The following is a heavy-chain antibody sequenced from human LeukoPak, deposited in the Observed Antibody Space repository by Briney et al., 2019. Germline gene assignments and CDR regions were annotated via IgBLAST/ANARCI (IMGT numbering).Heavy chain of an antibody. CDR1: GYTFTGYY. CDR2: INSNSGAT. CDR3: ARVEEPATSRENFQY. Sequence: ASVKVSCKASGYTFTGYYMHWVRQAPGQGLEWMGWINSNSGATNYAQNFQGRVSMTRDTSISTAYMELSRLRSDDTAVYYCARVEEPATSRENFQYWGQGTLVTVSS. J-gene: IGHJ1*01. V-gene: IGHV1-2*02. D-gene: IGHD2-15*01.